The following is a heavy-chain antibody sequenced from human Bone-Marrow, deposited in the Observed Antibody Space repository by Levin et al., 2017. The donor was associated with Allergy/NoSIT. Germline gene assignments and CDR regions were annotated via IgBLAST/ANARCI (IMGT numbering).Heavy chain of an antibody. CDR3: ARGGFNCSSTSCYAVYFDY. CDR1: GFTFSSYW. Sequence: GESLKISCAASGFTFSSYWMHWVRQAPGKGLVWVSRINSDGSSTSYADSVKGRFTISRDNAKNTLYLQMNSLRAEDTAVYYCARGGFNCSSTSCYAVYFDYWGQGTLVTVSS. CDR2: INSDGSST. V-gene: IGHV3-74*01. J-gene: IGHJ4*02. D-gene: IGHD2-2*01.